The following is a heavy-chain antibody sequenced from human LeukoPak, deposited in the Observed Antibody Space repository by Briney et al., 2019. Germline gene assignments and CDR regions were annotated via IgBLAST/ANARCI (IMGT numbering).Heavy chain of an antibody. CDR1: GFTFSSYA. V-gene: IGHV3-30-3*01. Sequence: GGSLRLSCAASGFTFSSYAMHWVRQAPGKGLEWVAVISYDGSNKYYADSVKGRFTISRDNSKNTLYLQMNSLRAEDTAVYYCARPLGGGYCSSTSCYSDYWGQGTLVTVSS. D-gene: IGHD2-2*01. CDR2: ISYDGSNK. J-gene: IGHJ4*02. CDR3: ARPLGGGYCSSTSCYSDY.